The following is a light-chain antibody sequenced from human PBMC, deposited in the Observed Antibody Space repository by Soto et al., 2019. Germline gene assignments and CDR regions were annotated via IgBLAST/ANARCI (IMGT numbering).Light chain of an antibody. CDR2: DVS. V-gene: IGLV2-11*01. CDR1: SSDVAGYDY. Sequence: QSALTQPRSVSGSPGQSVTISCTGTSSDVAGYDYVSWYQHHPGKAPKLTISDVSKRPSGVPDRFSGSKSGNTASLTISGLQAEDEADYYCCSYAGSYTSLFGGGTKLTVL. J-gene: IGLJ2*01. CDR3: CSYAGSYTSL.